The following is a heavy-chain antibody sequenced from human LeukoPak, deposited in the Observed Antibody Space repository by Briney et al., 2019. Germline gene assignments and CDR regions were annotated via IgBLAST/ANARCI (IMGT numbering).Heavy chain of an antibody. Sequence: GGSLTLSCAASGFTLSSYAMSWVRQAPGKGLEWVSAISGSGGSTYYADSVKGRFTISRDNSKNTLYLQMNSLRAEDTAVYYCAKDRRAAAVLFDYWGQGTLVTVSS. CDR3: AKDRRAAAVLFDY. D-gene: IGHD6-13*01. V-gene: IGHV3-23*01. J-gene: IGHJ4*02. CDR1: GFTLSSYA. CDR2: ISGSGGST.